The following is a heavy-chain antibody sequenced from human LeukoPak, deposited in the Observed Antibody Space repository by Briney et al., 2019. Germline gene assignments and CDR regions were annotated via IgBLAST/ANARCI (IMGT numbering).Heavy chain of an antibody. CDR2: TQPDGSAQ. D-gene: IGHD6-19*01. CDR1: GFSFSSYW. J-gene: IGHJ4*02. V-gene: IGHV3-7*01. Sequence: GGSLRLSCAASGFSFSSYWMSWVRQAPGKGLEWVASTQPDGSAQYYVDSVRGRFTISRDNAKNSLYLQMNSLRAEDTAVYYCARDMYSSGWYPTIDYWGQGTLVTVSS. CDR3: ARDMYSSGWYPTIDY.